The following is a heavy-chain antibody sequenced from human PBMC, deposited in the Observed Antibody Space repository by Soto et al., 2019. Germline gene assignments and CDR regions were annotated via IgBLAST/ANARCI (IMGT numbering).Heavy chain of an antibody. CDR3: XXXXXXXGPFTWELPDH. Sequence: QMQLVQSGAEVKKTGSSVTVSCKALGNTFTYRYLHWVRQAPGQALEWMGWITPFSGDVHYAQKFQERVTITRDRSINTAYMXMXXXXXXXXXXXXXXXXXXXXGPFTWELPDHWGQGTLVTVSS. V-gene: IGHV1-45*02. D-gene: IGHD1-26*01. CDR2: ITPFSGDV. CDR1: GNTFTYRY. J-gene: IGHJ4*02.